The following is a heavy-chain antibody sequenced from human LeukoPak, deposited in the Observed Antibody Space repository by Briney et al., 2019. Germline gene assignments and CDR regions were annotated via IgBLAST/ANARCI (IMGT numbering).Heavy chain of an antibody. CDR2: IIPIFGTA. D-gene: IGHD1-26*01. J-gene: IGHJ4*02. CDR1: GYTFTGYY. Sequence: GASVKVSCKASGYTFTGYYMHWVRQAPGQGLEWMGGIIPIFGTANYAQKFQGRVTITADESTSTAYKELSSLRSEDTAVYYCARRGLTGSYTRDDYWGQGTLVTVSS. CDR3: ARRGLTGSYTRDDY. V-gene: IGHV1-69*13.